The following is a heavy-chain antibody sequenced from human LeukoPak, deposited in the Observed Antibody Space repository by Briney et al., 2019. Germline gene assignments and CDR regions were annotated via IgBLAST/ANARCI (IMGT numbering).Heavy chain of an antibody. Sequence: SETLSLTCTVSGGSISSSSYYWGWIRQPPGKGLGWIGSIYSGTTYYNPSLKSRVTISVDTSKSQFSLKLNSMTAADTAVYYCARHYYGSGIRGLAFDSWGQGILVTVSS. V-gene: IGHV4-39*01. CDR2: IYSGTT. CDR1: GGSISSSSYY. CDR3: ARHYYGSGIRGLAFDS. D-gene: IGHD3-10*01. J-gene: IGHJ4*02.